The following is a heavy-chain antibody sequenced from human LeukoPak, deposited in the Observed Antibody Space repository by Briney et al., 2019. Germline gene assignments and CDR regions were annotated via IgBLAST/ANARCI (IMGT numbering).Heavy chain of an antibody. J-gene: IGHJ4*02. CDR3: GRLAHNALYAIDF. CDR1: DFTFSFYW. D-gene: IGHD2-8*01. Sequence: LSGGSLRLSCVASDFTFSFYWMNWVRQAPGKGLEWLANILPDGSQKYYVDSVKGRFTISRDNPKNSLYLQINNLKAEDTAVYYCGRLAHNALYAIDFWGQGALVTVSS. V-gene: IGHV3-7*01. CDR2: ILPDGSQK.